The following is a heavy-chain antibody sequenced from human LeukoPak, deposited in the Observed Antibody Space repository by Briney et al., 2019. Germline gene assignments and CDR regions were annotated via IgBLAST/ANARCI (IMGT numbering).Heavy chain of an antibody. D-gene: IGHD5-12*01. J-gene: IGHJ5*02. CDR1: GFTFSSYS. Sequence: GGSLRLSCAASGFTFSSYSMNWVRQAPGKGLEWVSYISSSSSTIYYADSVKGRFTISRDNAKNSLYLQMNSLRAEDTAVYYCARGIWWPAFDPWGQGTLVTVSS. CDR3: ARGIWWPAFDP. V-gene: IGHV3-48*01. CDR2: ISSSSSTI.